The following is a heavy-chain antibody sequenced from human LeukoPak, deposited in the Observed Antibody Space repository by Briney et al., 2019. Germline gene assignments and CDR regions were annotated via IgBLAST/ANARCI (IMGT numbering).Heavy chain of an antibody. J-gene: IGHJ5*02. V-gene: IGHV3-21*01. CDR2: ISSNSRSI. D-gene: IGHD7-27*01. CDR3: ARSLTGDLDWFDP. Sequence: PGGSLRLSCAASGFTFSSDSMNWVRQAPGKGLEWVSSISSNSRSIYYADSVKGRFTVSRDNAENSLYLQMNSLRAEDTAVYYCARSLTGDLDWFDPWGWGTLVAVSS. CDR1: GFTFSSDS.